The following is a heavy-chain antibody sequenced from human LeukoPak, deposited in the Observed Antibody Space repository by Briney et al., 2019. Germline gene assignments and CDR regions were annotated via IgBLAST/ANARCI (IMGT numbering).Heavy chain of an antibody. Sequence: VGSLRLSCAASGFTLSSYSMNWVRQAPGKGLEWVSYISSSSSTIYYADSVKGRFTISRDNAKNSLYLQMNSLRAEDTAVYYCARVYCSGGSCSTGDYFDYWGQGTLVTVSS. CDR1: GFTLSSYS. J-gene: IGHJ4*02. D-gene: IGHD2-15*01. V-gene: IGHV3-48*01. CDR2: ISSSSSTI. CDR3: ARVYCSGGSCSTGDYFDY.